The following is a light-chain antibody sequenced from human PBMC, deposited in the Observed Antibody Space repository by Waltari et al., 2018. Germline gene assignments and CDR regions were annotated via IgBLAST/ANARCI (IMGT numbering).Light chain of an antibody. CDR3: SSYSGNNNVV. CDR1: SSDVGGYNY. Sequence: QSALTQPPSASGSPGQSVTISCTGTSSDVGGYNYVSWYQQHPGKAPKLMISEVNKRPVGVPDRVCGSTSGNAAALTVSGLQADDDADYFCSSYSGNNNVVFGGGTKLTVL. CDR2: EVN. V-gene: IGLV2-8*01. J-gene: IGLJ2*01.